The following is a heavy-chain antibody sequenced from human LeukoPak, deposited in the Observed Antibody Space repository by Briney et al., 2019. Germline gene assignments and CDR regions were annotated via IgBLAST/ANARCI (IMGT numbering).Heavy chain of an antibody. V-gene: IGHV3-23*01. CDR2: ISGSGGSI. Sequence: GGSLRLSCAASGFTFSSYAMSCVRQAPGKGLEWVSAISGSGGSIYYADSVKGRFTISRDNSKNTLYLQMNSLRAEDTAVYYCAKDLSYDFWSGYSNYYYYYGMDVWGQGTTVTVSS. CDR1: GFTFSSYA. J-gene: IGHJ6*02. D-gene: IGHD3-3*01. CDR3: AKDLSYDFWSGYSNYYYYYGMDV.